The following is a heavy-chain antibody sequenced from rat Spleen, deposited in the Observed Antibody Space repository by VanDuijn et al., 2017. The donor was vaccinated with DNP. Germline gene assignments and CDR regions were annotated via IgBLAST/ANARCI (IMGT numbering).Heavy chain of an antibody. J-gene: IGHJ3*01. D-gene: IGHD1-11*01. CDR2: ISYDGSST. V-gene: IGHV5-7*01. CDR1: GFTFSNYD. CDR3: TTGGSYGNWFAY. Sequence: EVQLVESGGGLVQPGRSMKLSCAASGFTFSNYDMAWVRQAPKKGLEWVATISYDGSSTYYRDSVKGRFTISRDNAKSTLYLQMDSLRSEDTATYYCTTGGSYGNWFAYWGQGTLVTVSS.